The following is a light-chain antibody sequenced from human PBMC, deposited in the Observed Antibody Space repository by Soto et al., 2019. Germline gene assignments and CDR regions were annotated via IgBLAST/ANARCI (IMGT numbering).Light chain of an antibody. CDR2: DVT. J-gene: IGLJ1*01. CDR1: SSDVGGYNY. Sequence: QSVLTQPASVSGSPGQSITISCTGTSSDVGGYNYVSWYQQQPGKAPKFMIYDVTNRPSGVSNRLSGSKSGNTASLTISGLQAEDEADYYCCSYTTSNTRQIVFGTGTKLTVL. V-gene: IGLV2-14*01. CDR3: CSYTTSNTRQIV.